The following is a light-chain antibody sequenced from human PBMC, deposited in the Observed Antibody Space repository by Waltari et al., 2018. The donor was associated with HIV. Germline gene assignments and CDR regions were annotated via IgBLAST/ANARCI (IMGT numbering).Light chain of an antibody. CDR2: LNSDGSH. V-gene: IGLV4-69*01. Sequence: ILTQSPSASASPGASLTLTCTLRSQHPTFAIAWLQQQPEKGPRYLRKLNSDGSHTKGDGIPDRFSGSGSGAERYLSISSLHSDDEADYDCQTWGMGIVVLGGGTKLTVL. J-gene: IGLJ3*02. CDR3: QTWGMGIVV. CDR1: SQHPTFA.